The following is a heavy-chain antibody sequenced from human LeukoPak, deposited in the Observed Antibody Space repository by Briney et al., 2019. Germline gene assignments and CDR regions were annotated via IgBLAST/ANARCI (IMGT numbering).Heavy chain of an antibody. D-gene: IGHD3-9*01. CDR2: IYHSGST. V-gene: IGHV4-4*02. Sequence: SETLSLTCAVSGGSISSSNWWSWIRQPPGKGLEWIGEIYHSGSTNYNPSLKSRVTISVDKSKTQFSLKLSSVTAADTAVYYCARLATLSTVAARGRTWFDAWGQGTLVTVSS. CDR3: ARLATLSTVAARGRTWFDA. J-gene: IGHJ5*02. CDR1: GGSISSSNW.